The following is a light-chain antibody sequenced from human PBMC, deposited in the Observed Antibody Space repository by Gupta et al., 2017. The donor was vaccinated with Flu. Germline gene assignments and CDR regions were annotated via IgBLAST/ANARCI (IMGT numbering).Light chain of an antibody. V-gene: IGKV3D-20*01. Sequence: DIVLTQSPATLSLSPGDRVTLSCGASQGVSRNYLAWYQQKHGLAPRLLIYGASRRATGIPDRFSGSGSGTDFTLTISRLEPEDFAVYYCQQYGSLPCTFGQGTSLEIK. CDR1: QGVSRNY. CDR3: QQYGSLPCT. CDR2: GAS. J-gene: IGKJ2*02.